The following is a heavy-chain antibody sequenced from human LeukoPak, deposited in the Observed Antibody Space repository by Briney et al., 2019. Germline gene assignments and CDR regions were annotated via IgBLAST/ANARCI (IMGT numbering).Heavy chain of an antibody. J-gene: IGHJ5*02. CDR1: GGSISSSSYY. V-gene: IGHV4-39*07. Sequence: PSETLSLTCIVSGGSISSSSYYWGWIRQPPGEGLEWIGSIYYSGSTFYNPSLNSRVTLSVDTSKNQFSLKVNSVTAADTAVYYCATDSSSWYHWFDPWGQGTLVTVSS. CDR2: IYYSGST. CDR3: ATDSSSWYHWFDP. D-gene: IGHD3-22*01.